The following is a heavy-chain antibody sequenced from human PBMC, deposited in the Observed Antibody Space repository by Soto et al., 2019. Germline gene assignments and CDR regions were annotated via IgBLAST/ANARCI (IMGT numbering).Heavy chain of an antibody. V-gene: IGHV3-23*01. CDR3: EKDRGSGSTSWYNGWFDP. J-gene: IGHJ5*02. D-gene: IGHD2-2*02. Sequence: GGSLRLSCAASGFTFSSYAMTWVRQAPGKGLEWVSGISGSGVSTYSADSVKGRFTISRDNSKNTLYLQMNSLRAEDTAVYYCEKDRGSGSTSWYNGWFDPWGQGTLVTVSS. CDR1: GFTFSSYA. CDR2: ISGSGVST.